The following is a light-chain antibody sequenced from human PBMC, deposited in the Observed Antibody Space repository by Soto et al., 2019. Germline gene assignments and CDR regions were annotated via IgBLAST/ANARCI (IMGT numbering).Light chain of an antibody. CDR3: QQYENYWT. CDR1: QSISVW. CDR2: KAS. J-gene: IGKJ1*01. Sequence: DIQMTQSPSTLSASVGDRVTITCRASQSISVWLAWYQQKAGKAPNLLIYKASRLESGVPSRFSGSGSGTEFTLTISSLQPEDFGIYYCQQYENYWTFGQGTKVDIK. V-gene: IGKV1-5*03.